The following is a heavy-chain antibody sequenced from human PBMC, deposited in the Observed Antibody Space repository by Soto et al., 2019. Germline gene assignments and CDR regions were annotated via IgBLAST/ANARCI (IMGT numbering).Heavy chain of an antibody. D-gene: IGHD2-15*01. Sequence: VQLVESGGVVVQPGGSLRLSCAASGFTFDDYTMHWVRQAPGKGLEWVSLISWDGGSTYYADSVKGRFTISRDNSKNSLYLQMNSLRTEDTALYYCAKDAGDCSGGSCYSILHYWGQGTLVTVSS. CDR2: ISWDGGST. J-gene: IGHJ4*02. CDR3: AKDAGDCSGGSCYSILHY. CDR1: GFTFDDYT. V-gene: IGHV3-43*01.